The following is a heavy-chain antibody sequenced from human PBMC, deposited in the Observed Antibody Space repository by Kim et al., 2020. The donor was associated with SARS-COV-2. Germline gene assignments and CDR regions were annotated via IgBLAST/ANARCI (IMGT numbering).Heavy chain of an antibody. V-gene: IGHV3-23*01. CDR1: GFTFSSYA. CDR3: AKYKSRGEIKIFGVVEYYYGMDV. J-gene: IGHJ6*02. Sequence: GGSLRLSCAASGFTFSSYAMSWVRQAPGKGLEWVSAISGSGGSTYYADSVKGRFTISRDNSKNTLYLQMNSLRAEDTAVYYCAKYKSRGEIKIFGVVEYYYGMDVWGQGTTVTGSS. CDR2: ISGSGGST. D-gene: IGHD3-3*01.